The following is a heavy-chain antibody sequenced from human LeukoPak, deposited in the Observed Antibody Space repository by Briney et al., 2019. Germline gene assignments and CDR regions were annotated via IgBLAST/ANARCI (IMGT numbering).Heavy chain of an antibody. D-gene: IGHD3-22*01. Sequence: GGSLRLSCAASGFNVSSYSMNWVRQAPGKGLDWVSYISSSSTTIYYADPVKGRFTISRDNAKNSLYLQMNSLRAEDTAVYYCARDKNDSSGYYYGYWGQGTLVTVSS. CDR3: ARDKNDSSGYYYGY. V-gene: IGHV3-48*01. CDR2: ISSSSTTI. CDR1: GFNVSSYS. J-gene: IGHJ4*02.